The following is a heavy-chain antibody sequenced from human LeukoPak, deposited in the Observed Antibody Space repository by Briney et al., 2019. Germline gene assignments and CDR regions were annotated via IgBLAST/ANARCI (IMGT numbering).Heavy chain of an antibody. CDR1: GFTFSDYY. CDR3: ARGLDYDILTGYYKEEYGY. V-gene: IGHV3-11*01. D-gene: IGHD3-9*01. CDR2: ISSSGSTI. Sequence: GGSLRLSCAASGFTFSDYYMSWIRQAPGKGLEWVSYISSSGSTIYYADSVKGRFTISRDNSKNMLYLQMNSLRAEDTAVYYCARGLDYDILTGYYKEEYGYWGQGTLVTVSS. J-gene: IGHJ4*02.